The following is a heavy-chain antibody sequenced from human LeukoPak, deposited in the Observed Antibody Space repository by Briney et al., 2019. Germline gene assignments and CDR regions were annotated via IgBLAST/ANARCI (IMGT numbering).Heavy chain of an antibody. CDR2: FYASGSI. V-gene: IGHV4-4*07. Sequence: SETLSLTCTVSGDSISSYYWSWIRQPAGKGLEWIGRFYASGSIKYNPSFKSRVTMSVDTSKNQFFLQLNSVTAADTAVYYWARDEWDSSGWSYWGQGTLVTVSS. J-gene: IGHJ4*02. CDR1: GDSISSYY. CDR3: ARDEWDSSGWSY. D-gene: IGHD6-19*01.